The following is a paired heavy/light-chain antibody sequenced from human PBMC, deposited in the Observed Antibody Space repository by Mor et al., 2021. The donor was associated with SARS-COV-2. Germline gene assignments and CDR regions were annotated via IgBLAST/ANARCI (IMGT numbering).Heavy chain of an antibody. Sequence: QVQLQQSGPGLVKPSQTLSLTCAISGDSVSSNSAAWNWIRQSPSRGLEWLGRTYYRSKWYNDYAVSVKSRITINPDTSKNQFSLQLNSVTPEDTAVYYCARGLTEDIVVVPAARGAQSYYYYMDVWGKGTTVTVSS. J-gene: IGHJ6*03. V-gene: IGHV6-1*01. CDR2: TYYRSKWYN. D-gene: IGHD2-2*01. CDR1: GDSVSSNSAA. CDR3: ARGLTEDIVVVPAARGAQSYYYYMDV.
Light chain of an antibody. V-gene: IGLV3-1*01. Sequence: SYELTQPPSVSVSPGQTASITCSGDKLGDKYACWYQQKPGQSPVLVIYQDSKRPSGIPERFSGSNSGNTATLTISGTQAMDEADYYCQAWDSRREVFGGGTKLTVL. CDR1: KLGDKY. CDR2: QDS. CDR3: QAWDSRREV. J-gene: IGLJ3*02.